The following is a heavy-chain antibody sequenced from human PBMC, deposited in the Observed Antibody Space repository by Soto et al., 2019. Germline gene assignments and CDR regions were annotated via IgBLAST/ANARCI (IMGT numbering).Heavy chain of an antibody. CDR2: INPSGGST. Sequence: ASVKVSCKASGYTFTSYYMHWVRQAPGQGLEWMGIINPSGGSTSYAQKFQGRVTVTRDTSTSTVYMELSSLRSEDTAVYYCAIAGGATHDAFDIWGQGTMVTVSS. V-gene: IGHV1-46*01. D-gene: IGHD1-26*01. CDR3: AIAGGATHDAFDI. J-gene: IGHJ3*02. CDR1: GYTFTSYY.